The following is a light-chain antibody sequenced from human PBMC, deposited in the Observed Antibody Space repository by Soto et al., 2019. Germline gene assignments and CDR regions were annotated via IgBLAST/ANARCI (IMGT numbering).Light chain of an antibody. CDR3: LQDYNYPRT. CDR1: QDIRND. J-gene: IGKJ1*01. CDR2: TAS. V-gene: IGKV1-6*01. Sequence: AIQMTQSPSSLSASVGDRVTITCRASQDIRNDLGWYQQKPGKAPKLLIYTASSLQSGVPSRFSGSASGTDFTLTISSLEHEDFATYYCLQDYNYPRTFGQGTKVEIK.